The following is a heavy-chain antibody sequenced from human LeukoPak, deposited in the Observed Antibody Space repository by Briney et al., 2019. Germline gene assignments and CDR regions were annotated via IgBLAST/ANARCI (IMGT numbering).Heavy chain of an antibody. CDR1: GGTFSSYA. D-gene: IGHD2-15*01. Sequence: ASVKVSCKASGGTFSSYAISWVRQAPGQGLEWMGRIIPIPGIANYAQKFQGRVTITADKSTSTAYMELSSLRSEDTAVYYCARVDCSGGSCYTKYSYWGQGTLVTVSS. CDR2: IIPIPGIA. V-gene: IGHV1-69*04. J-gene: IGHJ4*02. CDR3: ARVDCSGGSCYTKYSY.